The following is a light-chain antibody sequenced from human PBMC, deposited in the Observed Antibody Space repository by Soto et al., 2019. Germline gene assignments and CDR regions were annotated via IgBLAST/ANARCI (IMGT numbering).Light chain of an antibody. CDR1: QSVSSN. Sequence: EIVMTQSPATLSVSPGERATLSCRASQSVSSNLAWYQQKPGQAPRLLIYVASTRATGISARFSGSGSGTEFTLTISSLQSEDFAVYYCQQYNNWPPYTFGQGTKLEIK. CDR2: VAS. J-gene: IGKJ2*01. CDR3: QQYNNWPPYT. V-gene: IGKV3-15*01.